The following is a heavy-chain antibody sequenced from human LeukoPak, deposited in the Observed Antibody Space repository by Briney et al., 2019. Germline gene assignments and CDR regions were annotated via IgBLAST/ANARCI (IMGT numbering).Heavy chain of an antibody. D-gene: IGHD3-22*01. CDR3: AREGYYYDSSGPRGDY. J-gene: IGHJ4*02. CDR2: ISAYNGNT. V-gene: IGHV1-18*01. Sequence: ASVKVSCKASGYTFTSYGISWVRQAPGQGLEWMGWISAYNGNTNYAQKLQGRVTMTTDTSTSTAYMELRSLRSDDTAVYYCAREGYYYDSSGPRGDYWGQGTLVTVSS. CDR1: GYTFTSYG.